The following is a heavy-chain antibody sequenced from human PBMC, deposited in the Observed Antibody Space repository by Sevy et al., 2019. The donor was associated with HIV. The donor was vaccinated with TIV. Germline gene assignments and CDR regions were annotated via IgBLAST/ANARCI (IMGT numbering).Heavy chain of an antibody. CDR3: TRLQQGGMDV. V-gene: IGHV3-73*01. Sequence: GGSLRLSCAASGFTFSGSAMHWVRQASGKGLEWVGRIRSKANNYATTYAGSVKGRFTISRDDSKNTAYLQMNSLKTEDTAVYYCTRLQQGGMDVWGQGTTVTVSS. J-gene: IGHJ6*02. D-gene: IGHD6-13*01. CDR2: IRSKANNYAT. CDR1: GFTFSGSA.